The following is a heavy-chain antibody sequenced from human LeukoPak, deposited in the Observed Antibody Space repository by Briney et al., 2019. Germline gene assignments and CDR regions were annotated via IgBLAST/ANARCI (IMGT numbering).Heavy chain of an antibody. CDR3: ARQGIVGTRRTPGYYMDV. CDR1: GGSISSSSYY. CDR2: IYYTGST. J-gene: IGHJ6*03. V-gene: IGHV4-39*01. Sequence: SETLSLTCTVSGGSISSSSYYWGWIRQPPGKGLEWIGSIYYTGSTYYNPSLKGRVTISVDTSTNQFSLKLSSVTAADTAVYYCARQGIVGTRRTPGYYMDVWGKGTTVTVSS. D-gene: IGHD2-21*01.